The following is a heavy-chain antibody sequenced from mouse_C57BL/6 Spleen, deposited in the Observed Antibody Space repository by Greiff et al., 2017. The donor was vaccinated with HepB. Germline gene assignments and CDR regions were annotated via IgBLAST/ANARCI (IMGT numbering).Heavy chain of an antibody. CDR2: IYPGDGDT. CDR1: GYAFSSSW. J-gene: IGHJ3*01. D-gene: IGHD1-1*02. CDR3: ARWGLWDFAY. Sequence: QVQLQQSGPVLVKPGASVKISCKASGYAFSSSWMNWVKQRPGKGLEWIGRIYPGDGDTNYNGKFKGKATLTADKSSSTAYMQLSSLTSEDSAVYFCARWGLWDFAYWGQGTLVTVSA. V-gene: IGHV1-82*01.